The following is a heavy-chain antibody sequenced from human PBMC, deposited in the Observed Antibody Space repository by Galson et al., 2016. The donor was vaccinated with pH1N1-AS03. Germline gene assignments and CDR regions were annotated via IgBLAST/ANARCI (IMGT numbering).Heavy chain of an antibody. CDR2: ISAYYGDT. CDR1: GYTFTTYG. V-gene: IGHV1-18*01. J-gene: IGHJ4*02. CDR3: VRESEISGVVFFNY. Sequence: SVKVSCKASGYTFTTYGISWVRQAPGQGLEWMGWISAYYGDTHFAHKFQERVTLTRDTSTATAYMELRNLRSDDTAVYYCVRESEISGVVFFNYWGQGTL. D-gene: IGHD3-3*01.